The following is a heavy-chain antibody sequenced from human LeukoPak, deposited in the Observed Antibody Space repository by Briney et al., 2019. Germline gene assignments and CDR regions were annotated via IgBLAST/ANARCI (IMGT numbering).Heavy chain of an antibody. CDR1: GSISDDSA. Sequence: GGSLRLSCTASGSISDDSAMHWVRQAPGKGLEWVSFIGGDGRSAYYRDSVKGRFTISRDNTKNSLYLQMNRLRTEDTAFYYCAKDSTAASMQDWGQGTLVTVSS. D-gene: IGHD2-2*01. V-gene: IGHV3-43*02. J-gene: IGHJ1*01. CDR2: IGGDGRSA. CDR3: AKDSTAASMQD.